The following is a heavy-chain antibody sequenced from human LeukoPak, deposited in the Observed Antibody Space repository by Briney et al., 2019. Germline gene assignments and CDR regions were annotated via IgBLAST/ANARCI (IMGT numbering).Heavy chain of an antibody. CDR2: IFYSGNS. CDR1: GGSISSGSYF. J-gene: IGHJ6*03. V-gene: IGHV4-31*03. CDR3: AREANYNGGGHHYYYMDV. D-gene: IGHD3-22*01. Sequence: SQTLSLTCSVSGGSISSGSYFWSWVRQPPGKDLEWIGYIFYSGNSLYNPSLKSRVTMSVDTSDNEFSLELRSVTPADTAVYYCAREANYNGGGHHYYYMDVWGRGTTVTVSS.